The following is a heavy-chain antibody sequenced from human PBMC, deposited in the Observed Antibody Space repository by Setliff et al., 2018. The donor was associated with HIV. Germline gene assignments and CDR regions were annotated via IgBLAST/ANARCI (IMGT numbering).Heavy chain of an antibody. V-gene: IGHV1-46*01. Sequence: ASVKVSCKASGYTFTSYYMHWVRQAPGQGLEWMGIINPSGGSTSYAQKFQGRVAMTRDTSTSTVYMELSSLRSEDAAVYYCASGIVGATWLGAFDIWGQGTMVTVSS. D-gene: IGHD1-26*01. CDR3: ASGIVGATWLGAFDI. CDR2: INPSGGST. CDR1: GYTFTSYY. J-gene: IGHJ3*02.